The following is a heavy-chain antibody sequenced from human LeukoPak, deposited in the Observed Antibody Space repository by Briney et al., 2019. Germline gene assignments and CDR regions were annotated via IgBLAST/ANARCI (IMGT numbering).Heavy chain of an antibody. CDR2: MWYGESGT. J-gene: IGHJ4*02. CDR3: ARSRDGYHHGLL. CDR1: GFSLSSYG. D-gene: IGHD2-21*01. V-gene: IGHV3-33*01. Sequence: GGSLRLSCTASGFSLSSYGMHWVRQAPGKGLEWVAVMWYGESGTRYADSVKGRFTISRDNSKSTLYLQMNSLRAEDTAVYYCARSRDGYHHGLLWGQGTLVTVSS.